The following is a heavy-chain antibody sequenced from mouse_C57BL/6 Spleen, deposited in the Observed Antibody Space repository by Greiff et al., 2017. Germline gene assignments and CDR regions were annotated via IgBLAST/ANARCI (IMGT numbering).Heavy chain of an antibody. CDR3: ARGGYDGSMLFDY. J-gene: IGHJ2*01. Sequence: QVQLQQSDAELVKPGASVKISCTVSGYTFTDHTIHWMKQRPEQGLEWIGYIYPRDGSTKYNEKFKGKASLTADQSSTTAYMQLNSLTSEDSAVYDCARGGYDGSMLFDYWGQGTTLTVSA. D-gene: IGHD1-1*01. V-gene: IGHV1-78*01. CDR2: IYPRDGST. CDR1: GYTFTDHT.